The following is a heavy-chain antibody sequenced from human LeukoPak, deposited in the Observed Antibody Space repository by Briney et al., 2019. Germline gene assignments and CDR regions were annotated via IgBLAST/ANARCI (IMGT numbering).Heavy chain of an antibody. D-gene: IGHD3-22*01. Sequence: PGGSLRLSCAASGFTFSSYAMSWVRQALGKGLEWVSAISGSGGSTYYADSVKGRFTISRDNSKNTLYLQMNSLRAEDTAVYYCAKDLLPVKVVVIINGYDYWGQGTLVTVSS. CDR1: GFTFSSYA. J-gene: IGHJ4*02. V-gene: IGHV3-23*01. CDR2: ISGSGGST. CDR3: AKDLLPVKVVVIINGYDY.